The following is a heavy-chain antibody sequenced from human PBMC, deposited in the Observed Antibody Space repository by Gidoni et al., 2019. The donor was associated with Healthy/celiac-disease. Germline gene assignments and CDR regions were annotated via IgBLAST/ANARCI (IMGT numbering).Heavy chain of an antibody. D-gene: IGHD3-10*01. V-gene: IGHV4-59*01. Sequence: QVQLQESGPGLVQPPVTLSLTCTVSVGSISSYYWSWLRPPPGKGLELIGYVYYSGSTNYTPTLKSRVTISVDKYKNQFSLKLSSVTAADTAVYYCARGRGGLDYWGQGTLVTVSS. J-gene: IGHJ4*02. CDR2: VYYSGST. CDR1: VGSISSYY. CDR3: ARGRGGLDY.